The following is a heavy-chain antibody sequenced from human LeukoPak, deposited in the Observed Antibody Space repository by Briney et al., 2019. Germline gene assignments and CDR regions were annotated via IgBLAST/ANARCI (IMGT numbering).Heavy chain of an antibody. CDR1: GFTLSSYE. J-gene: IGHJ3*02. CDR3: ARELDIVVVVAATPAGAFDI. D-gene: IGHD2-15*01. V-gene: IGHV3-48*03. CDR2: ISSSGSTI. Sequence: GGSLRLSCAASGFTLSSYEMNWVRQAPGKGLEWVSYISSSGSTIYYADSVRGRFTTSRDDAHDSLYLQMTSLRAEDTAVYYCARELDIVVVVAATPAGAFDIWGQGTMVTVSS.